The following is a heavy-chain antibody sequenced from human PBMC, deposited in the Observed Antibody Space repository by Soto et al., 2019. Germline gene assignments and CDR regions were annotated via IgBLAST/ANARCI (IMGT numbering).Heavy chain of an antibody. CDR1: GGSISSDDYY. V-gene: IGHV4-30-4*01. Sequence: SETLSLTCTVSGGSISSDDYYWSWIRQPPGKGLEWIGYIYYSGSTYYNPSLGSRVTISLDTSKNQFSLKLSSVTAADTAVYYCAGSDGSGSPFPFDPWGQGTLVTVSS. CDR2: IYYSGST. CDR3: AGSDGSGSPFPFDP. J-gene: IGHJ5*02. D-gene: IGHD3-10*01.